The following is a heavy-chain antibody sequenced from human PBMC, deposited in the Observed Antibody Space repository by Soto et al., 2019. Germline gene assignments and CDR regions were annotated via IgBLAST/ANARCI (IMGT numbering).Heavy chain of an antibody. CDR3: ARLEGLATISYYFDF. V-gene: IGHV4-39*01. J-gene: IGHJ4*02. CDR2: IYYRGNA. CDR1: DDSINSDKYY. D-gene: IGHD3-9*01. Sequence: QLQLQESGPGLVKPSETLSLTCSVSDDSINSDKYYWGWIRQPPGKGLEWIGSIYYRGNAYYNPSLQNRVTISLDKSKSQFSLKLNSVTAADSAVYFCARLEGLATISYYFDFWGPGALVTVSS.